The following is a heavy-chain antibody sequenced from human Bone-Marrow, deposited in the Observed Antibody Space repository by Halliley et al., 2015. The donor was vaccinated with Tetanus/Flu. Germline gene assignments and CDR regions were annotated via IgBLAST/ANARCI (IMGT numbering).Heavy chain of an antibody. D-gene: IGHD3-3*01. J-gene: IGHJ6*02. V-gene: IGHV4-39*01. CDR3: AREWSERGVRWGYQYHGMDV. Sequence: YYAGSTYYNPSLKSRVPLSVDKSKNQFSLRLSSVIAADTAVFYCAREWSERGVRWGYQYHGMDVWGQGTTVIVSS. CDR2: YYAGST.